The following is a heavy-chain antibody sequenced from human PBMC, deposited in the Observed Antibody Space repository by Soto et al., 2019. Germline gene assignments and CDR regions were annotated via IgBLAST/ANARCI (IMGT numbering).Heavy chain of an antibody. CDR3: ASRYAPSEFDH. CDR1: GDSISRSSYK. J-gene: IGHJ4*02. D-gene: IGHD2-2*01. Sequence: SETLSLTCSVSGDSISRSSYKWGWIRQSPGEGLEWIASITNNGGTQYNPSPKSRVTIFVDTSKNEFSLKVTSVTAADTGVYFCASRYAPSEFDHWGQGSLVTVSS. V-gene: IGHV4-39*01. CDR2: ITNNGGT.